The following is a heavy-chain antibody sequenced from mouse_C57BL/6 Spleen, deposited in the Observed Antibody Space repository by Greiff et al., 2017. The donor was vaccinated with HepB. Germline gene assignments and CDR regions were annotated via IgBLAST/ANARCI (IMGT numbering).Heavy chain of an antibody. Sequence: QVQLQQPGAELVKPGASVKLSCKASGYTFTSYWMHWVKQRPGQGLEWIGMIHPNSGSTNYNEKFKSKATLTVNKSSSTAYMQLSSLTSEYSAVYYCARAGYLFDYWGQGTTLTVSS. CDR1: GYTFTSYW. V-gene: IGHV1-64*01. J-gene: IGHJ2*01. CDR2: IHPNSGST. CDR3: ARAGYLFDY.